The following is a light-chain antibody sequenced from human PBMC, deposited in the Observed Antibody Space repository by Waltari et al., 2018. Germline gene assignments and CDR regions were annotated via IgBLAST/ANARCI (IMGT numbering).Light chain of an antibody. Sequence: QAALTEPRSVSGSPGQSVTISCTGTSSDLGGYNYVSWYQQHPGTAPKLMIYEVSKRPSGVSDRFSGSKSGNTASLTISGLQAEDEADYYCSSYAGSNTFLFGGGTRLTVL. CDR2: EVS. CDR3: SSYAGSNTFL. CDR1: SSDLGGYNY. J-gene: IGLJ2*01. V-gene: IGLV2-11*01.